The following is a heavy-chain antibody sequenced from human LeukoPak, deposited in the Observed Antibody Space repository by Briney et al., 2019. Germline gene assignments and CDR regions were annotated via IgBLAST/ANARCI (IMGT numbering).Heavy chain of an antibody. J-gene: IGHJ4*02. Sequence: ASVKVSCKVSGYTLTELSMHWVRQAPGKGLEWMGGFDPEDGETIYAQKFQGRVTMTEDTSTDTAYMELSSLRSEDTAVYYCATDSPYYDILTGYMTRWGQGTLVTVSS. CDR3: ATDSPYYDILTGYMTR. D-gene: IGHD3-9*01. CDR1: GYTLTELS. V-gene: IGHV1-24*01. CDR2: FDPEDGET.